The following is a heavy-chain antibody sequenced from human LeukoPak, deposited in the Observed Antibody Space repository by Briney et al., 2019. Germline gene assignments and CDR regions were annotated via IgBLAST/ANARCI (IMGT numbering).Heavy chain of an antibody. D-gene: IGHD3-10*01. J-gene: IGHJ4*02. CDR1: EFTFSNYA. CDR2: ISFSDEST. V-gene: IGHV3-23*01. CDR3: AKYGSGTYYNGVY. Sequence: GGSLRLSCAASEFTFSNYAMTWVRQAPGKGLQWVSIISFSDESTYYADSVKGRFTISRDSSKSTVYLQMNSLKDEDTAVYYCAKYGSGTYYNGVYWGQGTLVTVSS.